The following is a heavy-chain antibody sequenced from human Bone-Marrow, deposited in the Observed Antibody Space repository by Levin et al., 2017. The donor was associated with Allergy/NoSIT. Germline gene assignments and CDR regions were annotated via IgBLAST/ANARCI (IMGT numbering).Heavy chain of an antibody. CDR1: GYTFTSYD. D-gene: IGHD3-3*01. Sequence: GASVKVSCRASGYTFTSYDINWVRQATGQGLEWMGWMNPESGTRGYSQKFEGRVTFTSNTSISAAYMELSSLTSDDTAIYFCARRNRITVYGIVPNGMDVWGKGTTVTVS. CDR2: MNPESGTR. V-gene: IGHV1-8*01. J-gene: IGHJ6*04. CDR3: ARRNRITVYGIVPNGMDV.